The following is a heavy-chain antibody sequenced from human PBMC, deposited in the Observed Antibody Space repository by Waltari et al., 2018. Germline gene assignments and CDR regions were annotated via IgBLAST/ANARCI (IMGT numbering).Heavy chain of an antibody. D-gene: IGHD6-25*01. CDR2: IYSGGST. CDR3: ARWEGRQRDAFDI. V-gene: IGHV3-53*01. J-gene: IGHJ3*02. Sequence: EVQLVESGGGLIQPGGSLRLSCAASGFTVSSNYMPWVRQAPGKGLEWVSVIYSGGSTYYADSVKGRFTISRDNSKNTLYLQMNSLRAEDTAVYYCARWEGRQRDAFDIWGQGTMVTVSS. CDR1: GFTVSSNY.